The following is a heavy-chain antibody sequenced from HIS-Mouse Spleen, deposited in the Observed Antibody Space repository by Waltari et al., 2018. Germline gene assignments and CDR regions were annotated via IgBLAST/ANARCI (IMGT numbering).Heavy chain of an antibody. D-gene: IGHD3-10*02. CDR3: ASSRSMFGELSY. CDR2: IYYSGST. J-gene: IGHJ4*02. Sequence: QVQLQESGPGLVKPSETLSLTCTVSGGSISSYYWSWIRQPPGKGLEWIGYIYYSGSTNYNPSLKSRVTISVDTSKNQFSLKLSSVTAADTAVYYCASSRSMFGELSYWGQGTLVTVSS. CDR1: GGSISSYY. V-gene: IGHV4-59*01.